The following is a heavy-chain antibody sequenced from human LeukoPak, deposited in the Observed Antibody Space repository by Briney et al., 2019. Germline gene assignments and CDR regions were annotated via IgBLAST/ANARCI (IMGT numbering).Heavy chain of an antibody. CDR1: GGSFSGYY. J-gene: IGHJ4*02. CDR3: ARGDCSGGSCYYPFDD. D-gene: IGHD2-15*01. Sequence: SETLSLTCAVYGGSFSGYYWSWIRQPPGKGLEWIGEINHSGSTNYNPSLKSRVTISVDTSKNQFSLKLSSVTAADTAVYYCARGDCSGGSCYYPFDDWGQGTLVTVSS. V-gene: IGHV4-34*01. CDR2: INHSGST.